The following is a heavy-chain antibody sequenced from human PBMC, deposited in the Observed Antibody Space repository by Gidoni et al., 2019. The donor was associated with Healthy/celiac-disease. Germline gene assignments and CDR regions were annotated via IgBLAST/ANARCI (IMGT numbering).Heavy chain of an antibody. CDR1: GFSLSNARMG. J-gene: IGHJ6*02. D-gene: IGHD3-10*01. V-gene: IGHV2-26*01. CDR3: ARLYGSGSYIYYYYYGMDV. CDR2: IFSNDEK. Sequence: QVTLKESGPVLVKPTETLTLTCTVSGFSLSNARMGVSWIRQPPGKALEWLAHIFSNDEKSYSTSLKSRLTISKDTSKIQVVLTMTNMDPVDTATYYCARLYGSGSYIYYYYYGMDVWGQGTTVTVSS.